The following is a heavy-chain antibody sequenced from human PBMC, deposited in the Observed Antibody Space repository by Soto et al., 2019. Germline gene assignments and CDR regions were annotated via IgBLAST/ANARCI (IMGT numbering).Heavy chain of an antibody. CDR1: GFTFSNAW. V-gene: IGHV3-15*01. CDR2: IKSKNDGGTT. CDR3: TTDPYSSIIVVRFDY. D-gene: IGHD1-26*01. J-gene: IGHJ4*02. Sequence: GGSLRLSCAASGFTFSNAWMSWVRQAPGKGLEWVGRIKSKNDGGTTDYTAPVKGRFTISRDDSKKKVYLQMNSLKTEDSCIYYCTTDPYSSIIVVRFDYWGQGTVVTVSS.